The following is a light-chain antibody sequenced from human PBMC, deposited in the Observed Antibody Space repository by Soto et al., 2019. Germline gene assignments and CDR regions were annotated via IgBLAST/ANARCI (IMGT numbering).Light chain of an antibody. J-gene: IGLJ2*01. CDR3: AAWDDSLSGMV. Sequence: QSALTQPPSASGTPGQRVTISCSGSSSNIGSNYVYWYQQLPGTAPKLLIYRNNQRPSGVPDRFSGSKSGTSASLAISGVRSEDEADYYCAAWDDSLSGMVFGGGTKLTVL. CDR2: RNN. CDR1: SSNIGSNY. V-gene: IGLV1-47*01.